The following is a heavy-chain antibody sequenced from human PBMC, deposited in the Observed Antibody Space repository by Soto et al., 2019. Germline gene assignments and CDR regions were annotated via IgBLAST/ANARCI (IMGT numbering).Heavy chain of an antibody. CDR2: IYYSGST. D-gene: IGHD5-18*01. CDR3: AGFVDTAMVVNVDY. CDR1: GGSISSISYY. J-gene: IGHJ4*02. Sequence: SETLSLTCTVSGGSISSISYYWGWIRQPPGKGLEWIGSIYYSGSTYYNPSLKSRVTISVDTSKNQFSLKLSSVTAADTAVYYCAGFVDTAMVVNVDYWGQRTLVTVSS. V-gene: IGHV4-39*01.